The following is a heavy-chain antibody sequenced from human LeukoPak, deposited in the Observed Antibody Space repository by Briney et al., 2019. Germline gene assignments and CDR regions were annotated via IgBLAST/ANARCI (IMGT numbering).Heavy chain of an antibody. J-gene: IGHJ4*02. Sequence: GASVKVSCKASGYTFTGYYVHWVRQAPGQGLEWMGRINPNSGGTNYAQKFQGRVTMTRDTSISTAYMELSRLRSDDTAVYYCARFGNYYDSSGPPVWGQGTLVTVSS. V-gene: IGHV1-2*06. CDR1: GYTFTGYY. D-gene: IGHD3-22*01. CDR3: ARFGNYYDSSGPPV. CDR2: INPNSGGT.